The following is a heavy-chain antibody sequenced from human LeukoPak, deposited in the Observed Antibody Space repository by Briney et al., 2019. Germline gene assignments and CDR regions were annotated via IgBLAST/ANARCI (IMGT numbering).Heavy chain of an antibody. CDR1: GDSITSSHW. CDR3: ARAYGDYRWFFDF. V-gene: IGHV4-4*02. D-gene: IGHD4-17*01. CDR2: IFHAGST. J-gene: IGHJ4*02. Sequence: SGTLSLTCAVSGDSITSSHWWTWIRQPPGKGLEWIGEIFHAGSTNYNSSLESRVTISVDKSKNQFSLKLTSVTAADTAVYFCARAYGDYRWFFDFWGPGSLVTVSS.